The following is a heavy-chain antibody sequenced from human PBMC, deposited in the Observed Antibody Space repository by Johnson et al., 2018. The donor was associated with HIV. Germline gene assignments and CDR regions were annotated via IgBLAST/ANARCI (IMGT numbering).Heavy chain of an antibody. J-gene: IGHJ3*02. V-gene: IGHV3-53*01. D-gene: IGHD2-8*01. CDR3: ARGMYGDAFDI. Sequence: VQLVESGGGLIQPGGSLRLSCAASGFTVSSNYMSWVRQAPGKGLEWVSFISGGEDDTYYADSVKGRFTISRDNSKNTLYLQMNSLRAEDTAVYYCARGMYGDAFDIWGQGTMVTVSS. CDR1: GFTVSSNY. CDR2: ISGGEDDT.